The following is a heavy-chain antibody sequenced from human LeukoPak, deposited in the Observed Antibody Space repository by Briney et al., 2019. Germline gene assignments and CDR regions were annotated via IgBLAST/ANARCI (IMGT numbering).Heavy chain of an antibody. CDR2: IYYSGST. Sequence: SETLSLTCTVSGDSISSYYWSWIRQPPGKGLKWIGYIYYSGSTNYNPSLKSRVTISIDTSKKHFSLELSSVTAADTAVYYCASKWLGLNYWGQGTLVTVSS. D-gene: IGHD6-19*01. J-gene: IGHJ4*02. CDR3: ASKWLGLNY. V-gene: IGHV4-59*08. CDR1: GDSISSYY.